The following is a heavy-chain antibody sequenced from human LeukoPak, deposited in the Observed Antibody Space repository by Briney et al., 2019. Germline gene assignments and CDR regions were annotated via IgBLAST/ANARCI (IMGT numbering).Heavy chain of an antibody. CDR3: AKGYCSSTSCATFDY. Sequence: GGSLRLSCAASGFTFSIYSMNWVRQAPGKGLEWVSYISSSGSTIYYADSVKGRFTISRDNAKNSLYLQMNSLRAEDMALYYCAKGYCSSTSCATFDYWGQGTLVTVSS. J-gene: IGHJ4*02. CDR1: GFTFSIYS. V-gene: IGHV3-48*04. D-gene: IGHD2-2*01. CDR2: ISSSGSTI.